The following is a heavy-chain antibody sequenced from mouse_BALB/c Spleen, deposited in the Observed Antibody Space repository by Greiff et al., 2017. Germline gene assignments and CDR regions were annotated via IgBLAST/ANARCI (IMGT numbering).Heavy chain of an antibody. CDR1: DYSITSDYA. Sequence: EVKLMESGPGLVKPSQSLSLTCTVTDYSITSDYAWNWIRQFPGNKLEWMGYISYSGSTSYNPSLKSRISITRDTSKNQFFLQLNSVTTEDTATYYCARGAWFAYWGQGTLVTVSA. J-gene: IGHJ3*01. CDR3: ARGAWFAY. CDR2: ISYSGST. V-gene: IGHV3-2*02.